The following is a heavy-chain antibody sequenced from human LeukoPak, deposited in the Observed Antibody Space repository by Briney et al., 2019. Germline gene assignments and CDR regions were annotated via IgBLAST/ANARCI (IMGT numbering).Heavy chain of an antibody. CDR1: GGSINIGTYY. J-gene: IGHJ6*03. CDR3: ARGTIAADDFYYMDV. Sequence: SETLSLTCTVSGGSINIGTYYWSWTRQPAGKGLEWIGRMYTSGSTNYNPSLKSRVIISLDTSKNQFSLRLSSVTAADTAVYYCARGTIAADDFYYMDVWGKGTTVTISS. CDR2: MYTSGST. V-gene: IGHV4-61*02. D-gene: IGHD6-13*01.